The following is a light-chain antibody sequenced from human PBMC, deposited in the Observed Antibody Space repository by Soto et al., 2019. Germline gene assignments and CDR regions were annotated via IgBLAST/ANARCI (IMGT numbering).Light chain of an antibody. CDR2: AAS. J-gene: IGKJ5*01. V-gene: IGKV1-39*01. CDR3: KQSYSTLSLS. CDR1: ESISRH. Sequence: DIQMTQSPSSLSASVGDRVTITCRASESISRHLNWYQQKPGKAPNLLIYAASTLQNGVPSKFSGSGSGTDLTHTISSLQPEDFATYYCKQSYSTLSLSFGQGTRLEIK.